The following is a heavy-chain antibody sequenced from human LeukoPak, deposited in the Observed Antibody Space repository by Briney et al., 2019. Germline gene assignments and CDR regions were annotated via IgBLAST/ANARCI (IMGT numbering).Heavy chain of an antibody. CDR3: ARRPYSSSWYDWFDP. Sequence: YWIGWVRPMPGKGLEWMGIIYPGDSDTRYSPSFQGQVTISADKSISTAYLQWSSLKASDTAMYYCARRPYSSSWYDWFDPWGQGTLVTVSS. D-gene: IGHD6-13*01. CDR2: IYPGDSDT. CDR1: YW. V-gene: IGHV5-51*01. J-gene: IGHJ5*02.